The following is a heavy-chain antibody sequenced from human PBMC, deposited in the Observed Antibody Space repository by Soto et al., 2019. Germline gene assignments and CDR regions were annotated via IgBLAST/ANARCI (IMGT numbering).Heavy chain of an antibody. D-gene: IGHD4-17*01. Sequence: QVQLVQSGAEVKKPGSSVKVSCKASGGTSSSYTISWVRQAPGQGLEWMGRIIPILGIANYAQKFQGRVTITADKSTSTAYMELSSLRSEDTAVYYCARQDYGDYLWFDPWGQGTLVTVSS. V-gene: IGHV1-69*02. CDR2: IIPILGIA. CDR1: GGTSSSYT. J-gene: IGHJ5*02. CDR3: ARQDYGDYLWFDP.